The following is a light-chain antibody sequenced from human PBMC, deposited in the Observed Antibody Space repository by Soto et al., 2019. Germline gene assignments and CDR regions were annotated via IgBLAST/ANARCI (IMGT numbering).Light chain of an antibody. J-gene: IGLJ1*01. CDR1: SSDVGGYNY. CDR3: SSYTSSSTRV. CDR2: DVN. V-gene: IGLV2-14*01. Sequence: QSALTQPASVSGSPGQSITISCTGTSSDVGGYNYVSWYQQHPDKAPKLMIYDVNNRPSGVSNRFSGSKSGNTASLTISGLQAEDEADYYCSSYTSSSTRVFGTGTKLTAL.